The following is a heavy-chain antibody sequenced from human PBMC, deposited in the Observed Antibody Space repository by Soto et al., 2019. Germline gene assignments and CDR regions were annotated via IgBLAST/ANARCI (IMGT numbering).Heavy chain of an antibody. CDR1: GFTFSSYG. CDR3: ANALRFLEWLLDY. V-gene: IGHV3-30*18. J-gene: IGHJ4*02. CDR2: ISYDGSNK. D-gene: IGHD3-3*01. Sequence: QVQLVESGGGVVQPGRSLRLSCAASGFTFSSYGMHWVRQAPGKGLEWVAVISYDGSNKYYADSVKGRFTISRDNSKNTLYLQMNSLRAEDTAVYYCANALRFLEWLLDYWGQGTLVTVSS.